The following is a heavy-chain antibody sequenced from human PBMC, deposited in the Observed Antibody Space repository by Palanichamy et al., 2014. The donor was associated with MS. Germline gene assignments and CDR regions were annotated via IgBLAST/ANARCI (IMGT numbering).Heavy chain of an antibody. CDR2: IKQDGSEK. CDR3: ARAGRYRSGGSCYSLPGFSRCYYYMDV. J-gene: IGHJ6*03. Sequence: AASGFTFSSYWMSWVRQAPGKGLEWVANIKQDGSEKYFVDSVKGRFTISRDNAKNSLYLQMNSLRAEDTAVYYCARAGRYRSGGSCYSLPGFSRCYYYMDVWGKGTTVTVSS. CDR1: GFTFSSYW. D-gene: IGHD2-15*01. V-gene: IGHV3-7*04.